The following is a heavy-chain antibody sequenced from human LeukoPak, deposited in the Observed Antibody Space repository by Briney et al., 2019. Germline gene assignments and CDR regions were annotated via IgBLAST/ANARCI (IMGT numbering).Heavy chain of an antibody. V-gene: IGHV3-48*03. D-gene: IGHD2-2*01. CDR2: ISSSGSTI. Sequence: GGSLRLSCAASGFTLSSYEMNWVRQAPGKGLEWVSYISSSGSTIYYADSVKGRFTISRDNAKNSLYLQMNSLRAEDTAVYYCARDCSSTSCSGFDYWGQGTLVTVSS. J-gene: IGHJ4*02. CDR3: ARDCSSTSCSGFDY. CDR1: GFTLSSYE.